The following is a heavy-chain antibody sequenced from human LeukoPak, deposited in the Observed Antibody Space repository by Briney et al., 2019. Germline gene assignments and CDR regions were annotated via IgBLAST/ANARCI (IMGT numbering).Heavy chain of an antibody. CDR3: ARGYCSGGSCYEQGNDY. CDR2: INHSGST. CDR1: GGSFSGYY. Sequence: PSETLSLTCAVYGGSFSGYYWSWIRQPPGKGLEWIGEINHSGSTNYNPSLKSRATISVDTSKNQFSLKLSSVTAADTAVYYCARGYCSGGSCYEQGNDYWGQGTLVTVSS. V-gene: IGHV4-34*01. J-gene: IGHJ4*02. D-gene: IGHD2-15*01.